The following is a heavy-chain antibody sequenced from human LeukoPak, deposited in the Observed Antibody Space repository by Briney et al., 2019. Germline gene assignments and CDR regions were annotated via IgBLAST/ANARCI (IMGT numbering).Heavy chain of an antibody. CDR2: VKTKTDGGTT. CDR1: GFTFSNAW. V-gene: IGHV3-15*01. J-gene: IGHJ4*02. Sequence: TGGSLRLSCAASGFTFSNAWMSWVRQAPGKGLEWVGRVKTKTDGGTTDYGAPVKGRFTISRDDSKNTLYLQMSSLKIEDTAVYYCTTSAGTTVTTRYFDYWGQGTLVTVSS. CDR3: TTSAGTTVTTRYFDY. D-gene: IGHD4-17*01.